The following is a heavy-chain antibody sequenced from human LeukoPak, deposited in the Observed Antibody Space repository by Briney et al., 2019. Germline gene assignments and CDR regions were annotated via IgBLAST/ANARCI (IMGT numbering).Heavy chain of an antibody. V-gene: IGHV1-2*02. CDR1: GYTFTGYY. J-gene: IGHJ3*02. CDR3: ARNTWFGESADAFDI. CDR2: INPNSGGT. D-gene: IGHD3-10*01. Sequence: ASVKVSCKASGYTFTGYYMHWVRQAPGQGLEWMGWINPNSGGTNYAQKFQGRVTMTRDTSITTAYMELSRLRSDDTAVYYCARNTWFGESADAFDIWGQGTMVTVSS.